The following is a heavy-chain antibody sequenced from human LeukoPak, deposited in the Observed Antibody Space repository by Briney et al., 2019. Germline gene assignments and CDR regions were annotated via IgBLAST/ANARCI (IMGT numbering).Heavy chain of an antibody. CDR2: INPNSGGT. D-gene: IGHD3-3*01. J-gene: IGHJ4*02. CDR3: ARGKYYDFWSGYYKDY. V-gene: IGHV1-2*02. Sequence: GASVKVSCKASGYTFTGYYMHWVRPAPGQGLEWMGWINPNSGGTNYAQKFQGRVTMTRDTSISTAYMELSRLRSDDTAVYYCARGKYYDFWSGYYKDYWGQGTLVTVSS. CDR1: GYTFTGYY.